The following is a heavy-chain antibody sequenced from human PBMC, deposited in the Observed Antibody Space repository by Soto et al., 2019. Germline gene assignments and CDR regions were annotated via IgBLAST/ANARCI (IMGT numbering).Heavy chain of an antibody. D-gene: IGHD2-21*02. CDR3: ARVCGGDCHNGMDV. J-gene: IGHJ6*02. Sequence: SETLSLTCTVSGGSVSSGSYYWSWIRQPPGKGMEWIGYIYYSGSTNYNTSLKNRVTISVDTSKNQFSLKLSSVTAADTAVYYCARVCGGDCHNGMDVWGQGTTVTVSS. CDR1: GGSVSSGSYY. V-gene: IGHV4-61*01. CDR2: IYYSGST.